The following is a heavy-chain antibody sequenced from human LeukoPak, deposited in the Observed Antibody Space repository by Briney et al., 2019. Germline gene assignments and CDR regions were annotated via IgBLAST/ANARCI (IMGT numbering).Heavy chain of an antibody. D-gene: IGHD3-22*01. Sequence: SETLSLTCAVYGGSFSGYYWSWIRQPPGKGLEWIGEINHSGSTNYNPSLKSRVTISVDTSKNQFSLKLSSVTAADTAVYYCARHFYYDSSGYEYFDYWGQGTLVTVSS. CDR2: INHSGST. CDR1: GGSFSGYY. J-gene: IGHJ4*02. V-gene: IGHV4-34*01. CDR3: ARHFYYDSSGYEYFDY.